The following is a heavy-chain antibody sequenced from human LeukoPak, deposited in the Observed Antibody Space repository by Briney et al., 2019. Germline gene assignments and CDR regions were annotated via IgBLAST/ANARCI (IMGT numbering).Heavy chain of an antibody. D-gene: IGHD4-17*01. CDR2: IFAGDSDT. Sequence: GESLKISCQTSGYVFGTYWIGWVRQTPEKGLEWMGVIFAGDSDTRYSPSFEGQVTIFVDKSISTVYLQWHNLRASDTGVYYCARHDYAPDFWGQGTLVTVSS. J-gene: IGHJ4*02. CDR3: ARHDYAPDF. CDR1: GYVFGTYW. V-gene: IGHV5-51*01.